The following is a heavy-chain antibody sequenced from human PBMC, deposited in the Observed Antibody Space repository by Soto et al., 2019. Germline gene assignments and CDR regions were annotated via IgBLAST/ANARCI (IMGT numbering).Heavy chain of an antibody. CDR3: ARDEYDILTGYYDFDY. CDR1: GFTFSSYS. D-gene: IGHD3-9*01. V-gene: IGHV3-21*01. J-gene: IGHJ4*02. Sequence: EVQLVESGGGLVKHGGSLRLSCAASGFTFSSYSMNWVRQAPGKGLEWVSSISSSSSYIYYADLVKGRFTITRDNAKNSLYQQMNSLRAEDTAVYYCARDEYDILTGYYDFDYWGQGTLVTVSS. CDR2: ISSSSSYI.